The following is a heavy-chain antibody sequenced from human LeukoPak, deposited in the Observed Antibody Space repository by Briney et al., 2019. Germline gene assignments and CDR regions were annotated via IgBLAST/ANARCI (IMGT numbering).Heavy chain of an antibody. CDR3: ARDPLLYYYDSSGYYYDY. CDR2: IKQDGSEK. V-gene: IGHV3-7*01. J-gene: IGHJ4*02. CDR1: GFTFSSYW. Sequence: GGSLRLSCAASGFTFSSYWMSWVRQAPGKGVEWVANIKQDGSEKYYVDSVKGRFTISRDNAKNSLYLQMNSLRAEDTAVYYCARDPLLYYYDSSGYYYDYWGQGTLVTVSS. D-gene: IGHD3-22*01.